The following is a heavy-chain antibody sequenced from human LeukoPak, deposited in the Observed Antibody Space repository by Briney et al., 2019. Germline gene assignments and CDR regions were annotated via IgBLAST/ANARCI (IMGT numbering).Heavy chain of an antibody. CDR1: GYTFTGYY. CDR3: ATKGGYSSHFDY. V-gene: IGHV1-2*02. Sequence: ASVKVSCKASGYTFTGYYMHWVRQAPGQGREWMGWINPNSGGTNYAQKFQGRVTMTRDTSISTAYMELSRLRSDDTAVYYCATKGGYSSHFDYWGQGTLVTVSS. D-gene: IGHD3-22*01. J-gene: IGHJ4*02. CDR2: INPNSGGT.